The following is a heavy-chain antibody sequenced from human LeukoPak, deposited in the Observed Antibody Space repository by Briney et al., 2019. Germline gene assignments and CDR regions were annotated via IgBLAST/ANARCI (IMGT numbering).Heavy chain of an antibody. V-gene: IGHV3-53*01. Sequence: GGSLRLSCAASGFSVTSKYINWVRQAPGKGLEWVLVVESGGDTSYANSVKGRFTVSRDIFQNTLYLQMNSLGAEDTAVYHCATRGYNYGYDAFDIWGQGTMVTVSS. CDR1: GFSVTSKY. D-gene: IGHD5-18*01. CDR3: ATRGYNYGYDAFDI. J-gene: IGHJ3*02. CDR2: VESGGDT.